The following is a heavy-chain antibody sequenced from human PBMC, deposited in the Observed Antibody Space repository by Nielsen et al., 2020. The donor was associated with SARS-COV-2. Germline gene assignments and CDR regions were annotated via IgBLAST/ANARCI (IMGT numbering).Heavy chain of an antibody. CDR3: ARNPTINYYDSNGFASPYYFDY. Sequence: GESLKISCAASGFTFSTYAMSWVRQAPGKGLEWVSGIVGSGGSTYYADSVKGRFAVSRDNSKNTLFLHMNSVKVEDTAVYYCARNPTINYYDSNGFASPYYFDYWGQGNLVTVSS. D-gene: IGHD3-22*01. CDR2: IVGSGGST. J-gene: IGHJ4*02. V-gene: IGHV3-23*01. CDR1: GFTFSTYA.